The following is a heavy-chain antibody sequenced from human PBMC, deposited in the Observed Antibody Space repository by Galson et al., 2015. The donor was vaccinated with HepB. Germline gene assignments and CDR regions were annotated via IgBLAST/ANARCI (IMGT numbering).Heavy chain of an antibody. CDR2: INSAGSST. CDR1: GFTFSRSW. Sequence: LRLSCAASGFTFSRSWMHWVRQGPGKRLVWVSRINSAGSSTIYADSVKGRFAISRDNAKNTLYLQMNSLRAEDTAIYYCAREEIAGMVRGYGMDVWGQGTTVTVSS. CDR3: AREEIAGMVRGYGMDV. V-gene: IGHV3-74*01. D-gene: IGHD3-10*01. J-gene: IGHJ6*02.